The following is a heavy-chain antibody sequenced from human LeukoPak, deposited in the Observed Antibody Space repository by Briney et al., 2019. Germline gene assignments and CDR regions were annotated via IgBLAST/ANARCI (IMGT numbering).Heavy chain of an antibody. CDR3: ARKRGYSYGPLDY. Sequence: ASVKVSCKASGYTFTGYYMHWVRQAPGQGLEWMGWINPNSGGTNYAQKFQGRVTMTRDTSISTAYMELSRLRSDDTAVYYCARKRGYSYGPLDYWGRGTLVTVSS. V-gene: IGHV1-2*02. J-gene: IGHJ4*02. D-gene: IGHD5-18*01. CDR1: GYTFTGYY. CDR2: INPNSGGT.